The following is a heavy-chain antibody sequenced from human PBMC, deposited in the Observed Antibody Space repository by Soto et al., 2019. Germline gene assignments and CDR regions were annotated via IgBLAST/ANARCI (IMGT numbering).Heavy chain of an antibody. V-gene: IGHV1-69*13. Sequence: SVKVSCKASGGTFSSYAISWVRQAPGQGLEWMGGIIPIFGTANCAQKFQGRVTITADESTSTAYMELSSLRSEDTAVYYCARDRIAVAGYYYYGMDVWGQGTTVTVSS. J-gene: IGHJ6*02. CDR3: ARDRIAVAGYYYYGMDV. CDR2: IIPIFGTA. CDR1: GGTFSSYA. D-gene: IGHD6-19*01.